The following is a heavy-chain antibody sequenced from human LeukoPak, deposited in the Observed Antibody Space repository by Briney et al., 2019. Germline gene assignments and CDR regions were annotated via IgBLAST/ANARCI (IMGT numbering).Heavy chain of an antibody. CDR2: INADGDA. D-gene: IGHD3-10*01. CDR3: TRDRAGRQAWVEFDL. J-gene: IGHJ5*02. V-gene: IGHV3-53*05. CDR1: GFTVTNEL. Sequence: GGSLRPTCTVSGFTVTNELMDWVRQAPGKGPEWVALINADGDAVYADSAKGRFTISRDTSRNMVYLQMNSLRPEDSAVYYCTRDRAGRQAWVEFDLWGQGTLVTVSS.